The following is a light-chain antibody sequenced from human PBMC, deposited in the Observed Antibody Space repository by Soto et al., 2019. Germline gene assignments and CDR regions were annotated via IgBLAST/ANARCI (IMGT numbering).Light chain of an antibody. Sequence: EIVLTQSPDTLSLSPGKRATLSCGDSQRVSRSLALYQQKHDQAPRLLIYDASNSATGITDRLSCSGSGTYFILTISRLEPEEFAVYYCQQRSNWVTFGQGTRLEIK. J-gene: IGKJ5*01. V-gene: IGKV3-11*01. CDR1: QRVSRS. CDR3: QQRSNWVT. CDR2: DAS.